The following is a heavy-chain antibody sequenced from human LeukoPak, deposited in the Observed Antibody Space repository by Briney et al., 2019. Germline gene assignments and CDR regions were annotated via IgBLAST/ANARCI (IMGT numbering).Heavy chain of an antibody. V-gene: IGHV4-39*01. CDR1: GDSISSNNYY. J-gene: IGHJ4*02. CDR3: ASKGYDVLTGFYPFTF. Sequence: SETLSLTCTVSGDSISSNNYYWGWIRQPPGKGLEWIGSIFYSGSTYYNPSLKSRVTISVDTSKNQFSLKLSSVTAADTAVYYCASKGYDVLTGFYPFTFWGQGTLVTVSS. D-gene: IGHD3-9*01. CDR2: IFYSGST.